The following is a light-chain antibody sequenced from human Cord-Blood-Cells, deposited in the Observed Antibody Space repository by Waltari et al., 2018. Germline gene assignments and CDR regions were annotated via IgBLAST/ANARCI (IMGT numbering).Light chain of an antibody. V-gene: IGLV1-40*01. J-gene: IGLJ1*01. CDR1: SSNIGAGYD. CDR2: GNS. Sequence: QSVLTQPPSVSGAPGQRVTISCTGSSSNIGAGYDVHWYQQLPGTATKLLIYGNSNRPSGVPDQLSCAKSRNSASLSISGLHAEDEADDYCQSYDSSLSGSVCGTWTKVTVL. CDR3: QSYDSSLSGSV.